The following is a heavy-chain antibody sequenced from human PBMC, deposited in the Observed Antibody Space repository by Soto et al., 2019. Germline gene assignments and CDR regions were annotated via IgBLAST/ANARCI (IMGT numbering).Heavy chain of an antibody. D-gene: IGHD3-10*01. CDR2: ISDTGSST. CDR1: GFTFNNYA. Sequence: EVRLLESGGGLVQPGGSLRLSCAASGFTFNNYAMNWVHQAPGKGLEWVSAISDTGSSTYYADSVKGRFTISRDNSKNAFYLQMSSLRAEDTAVYYCAKGVFLFLSFGESPIESDYWGQGTLVTVSS. CDR3: AKGVFLFLSFGESPIESDY. J-gene: IGHJ4*02. V-gene: IGHV3-23*01.